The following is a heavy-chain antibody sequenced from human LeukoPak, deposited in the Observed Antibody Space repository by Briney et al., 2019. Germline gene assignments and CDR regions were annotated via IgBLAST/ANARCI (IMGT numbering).Heavy chain of an antibody. Sequence: GGSLRLSCAASGVTSINYAMNWVRQAPGKGLEWVSVLIGSSGSTDYADSVKGRFTISRDTSKNTVFLQMNSLRAEDTAIYYCAKGAYDYIEMGYFDSWGQGSLVTVSS. V-gene: IGHV3-23*01. CDR3: AKGAYDYIEMGYFDS. CDR1: GVTSINYA. J-gene: IGHJ4*02. CDR2: LIGSSGST. D-gene: IGHD5-12*01.